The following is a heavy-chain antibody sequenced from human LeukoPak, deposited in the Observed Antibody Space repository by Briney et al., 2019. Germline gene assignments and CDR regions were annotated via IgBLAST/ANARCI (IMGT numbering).Heavy chain of an antibody. CDR1: GFTFSSYA. J-gene: IGHJ4*02. Sequence: PGRSLSLSCAASGFTFSSYAMSWVRQAPGKGLEWVSAISGSGGSTYYADPVKGRFTISRDNSKNTLYLQMNSLRAEDTAVYYCAKDLRGYFDYWGQGTLVTVSS. CDR2: ISGSGGST. CDR3: AKDLRGYFDY. V-gene: IGHV3-23*01.